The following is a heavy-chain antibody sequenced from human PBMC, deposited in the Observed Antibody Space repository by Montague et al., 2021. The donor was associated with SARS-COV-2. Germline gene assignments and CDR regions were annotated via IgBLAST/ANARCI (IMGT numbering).Heavy chain of an antibody. Sequence: TLSLTCTVSGASISSGDFYWSWLCQHPRKDLEWIGFNYYSGTTYHNPSLKSRLTISRDTYKNQFSLKLCSVTAADTAVYYCAGGLPFQMVAGAIPNYAMDVWGQGTTVTVSS. CDR3: AGGLPFQMVAGAIPNYAMDV. J-gene: IGHJ6*02. D-gene: IGHD2-15*01. V-gene: IGHV4-31*03. CDR2: NYYSGTT. CDR1: GASISSGDFY.